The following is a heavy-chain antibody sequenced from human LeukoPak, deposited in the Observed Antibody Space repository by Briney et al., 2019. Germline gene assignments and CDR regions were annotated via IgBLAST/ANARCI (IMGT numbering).Heavy chain of an antibody. D-gene: IGHD1-14*01. Sequence: ASVKVSCKTTSEDVARGKSVDLGQPRILRLEWMGWMNPNSGNTGYAQKFQGRVTMTRNTSISTAYMELSSLRSEDTAVYYCARGKPLPEKYWGQGTLVTVSS. J-gene: IGHJ4*02. CDR3: ARGKPLPEKY. V-gene: IGHV1-8*01. CDR1: SEDVARGK. CDR2: MNPNSGNT.